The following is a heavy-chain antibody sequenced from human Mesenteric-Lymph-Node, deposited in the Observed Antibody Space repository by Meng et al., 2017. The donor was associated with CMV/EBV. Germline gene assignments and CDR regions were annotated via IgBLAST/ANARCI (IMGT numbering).Heavy chain of an antibody. CDR3: ARTARSGMDV. Sequence: SGPTLAKLTQTLTLTCTLSRFSLSTSGMCVSWVRQPPGKSLEWLALIVRDEDKYYSTSLKTRLTISKDTSKNQLVLTMTSMDPVDTATYYCARTARSGMDVWGQGTTVTVSS. J-gene: IGHJ6*02. CDR1: RFSLSTSGMC. CDR2: IVRDEDK. V-gene: IGHV2-70*20.